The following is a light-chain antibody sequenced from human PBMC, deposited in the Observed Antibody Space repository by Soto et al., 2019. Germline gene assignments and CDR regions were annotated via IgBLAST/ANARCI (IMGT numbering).Light chain of an antibody. CDR3: AAWDDSLSGPV. V-gene: IGLV1-44*01. Sequence: QSVLTQPPSASETPGQRVTISCSGSNSNIESNAVNWYQQFAGTAPRLLIYNNNQRPSGVPDRFSGSKSGTSASLAISGLQSEHEADYYCAAWDDSLSGPVFGTGTKLTVL. CDR2: NNN. CDR1: NSNIESNA. J-gene: IGLJ1*01.